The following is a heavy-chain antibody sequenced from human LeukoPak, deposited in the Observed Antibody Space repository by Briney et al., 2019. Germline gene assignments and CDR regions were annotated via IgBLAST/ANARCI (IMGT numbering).Heavy chain of an antibody. D-gene: IGHD1-26*01. CDR3: ARDQGELTLGYYYGMDV. Sequence: ASVKVSCKASGGTFSSYAISWVRQAPGQGLEWMGRIIPILGIANYAQKFQGRVTITADKSTSTAYMELSSLRSEDTAVYYRARDQGELTLGYYYGMDVWGQGTTVTVSS. CDR2: IIPILGIA. V-gene: IGHV1-69*04. J-gene: IGHJ6*02. CDR1: GGTFSSYA.